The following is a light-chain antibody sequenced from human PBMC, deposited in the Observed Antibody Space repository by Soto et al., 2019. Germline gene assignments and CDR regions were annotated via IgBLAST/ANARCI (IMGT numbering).Light chain of an antibody. CDR3: QQYNTDPYT. V-gene: IGKV1-5*03. CDR2: QAS. J-gene: IGKJ2*01. CDR1: QSMSTW. Sequence: DIQMTQSTSTLSASAGDRVTITCRASQSMSTWLAWYQQRPGKAPNLLIYQASSLESGVSSRFSGSGSGTDFTLTISSLQPEDFATYYCQQYNTDPYTFGQGTKLEIK.